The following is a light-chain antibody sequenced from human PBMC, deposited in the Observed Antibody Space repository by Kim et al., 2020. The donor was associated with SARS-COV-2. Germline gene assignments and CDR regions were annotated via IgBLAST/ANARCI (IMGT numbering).Light chain of an antibody. V-gene: IGKV3-20*01. CDR3: QSYET. J-gene: IGKJ2*01. Sequence: GTLSVSPGETATLSGRASQGLNSLFLAWYQQKPGQAPRLLIFGASSRATGIPERFRGSGAGTDFTLTISRLEPEDFAVYYCQSYETFGQGTKLEI. CDR2: GAS. CDR1: QGLNSLF.